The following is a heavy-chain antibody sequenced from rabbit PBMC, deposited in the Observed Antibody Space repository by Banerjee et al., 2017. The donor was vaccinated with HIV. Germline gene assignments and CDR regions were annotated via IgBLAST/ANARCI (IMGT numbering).Heavy chain of an antibody. V-gene: IGHV1S40*01. Sequence: QSLEESGGDLVKPGASLTLTCTASGFSFSNSYYMCWVRQAPGKGLEWIACIYAGSNGNAYYASWATGRFTISKTSSTTVTLQMTSLTAADTATYFCARDSIYVSSSDYPDWLDLWGQGTLVTVS. CDR3: ARDSIYVSSSDYPDWLDL. J-gene: IGHJ5*01. CDR2: IYAGSNGNA. D-gene: IGHD1-1*01. CDR1: GFSFSNSYY.